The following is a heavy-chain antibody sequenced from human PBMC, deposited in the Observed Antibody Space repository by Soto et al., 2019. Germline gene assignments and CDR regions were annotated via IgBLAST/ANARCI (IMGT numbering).Heavy chain of an antibody. CDR1: GGTFSSYA. Sequence: SVKVSCKASGGTFSSYAISWVRQAPGQGLEWMGGIIPIFGTANYAQKFQGRVTITADKSTSTAYMELSSLRPEDTAVYYCASGSYSYYYYGMDVWGQGTTVTVSS. D-gene: IGHD1-26*01. CDR2: IIPIFGTA. J-gene: IGHJ6*02. CDR3: ASGSYSYYYYGMDV. V-gene: IGHV1-69*06.